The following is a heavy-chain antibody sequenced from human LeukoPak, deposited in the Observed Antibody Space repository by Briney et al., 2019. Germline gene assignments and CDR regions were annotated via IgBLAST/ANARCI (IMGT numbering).Heavy chain of an antibody. D-gene: IGHD2-2*02. V-gene: IGHV4-59*10. Sequence: SETLSLTCAVYGGSFSGYYWSWIRQPAGKGLEWIGRIYTSGSTNYNPSLKSRVTMSVDTSKNQFSLKLSSVTAADTAVYYCARGSYCSSTSCYIFGEPEAFDIWGQGTMVTVSS. J-gene: IGHJ3*02. CDR3: ARGSYCSSTSCYIFGEPEAFDI. CDR1: GGSFSGYY. CDR2: IYTSGST.